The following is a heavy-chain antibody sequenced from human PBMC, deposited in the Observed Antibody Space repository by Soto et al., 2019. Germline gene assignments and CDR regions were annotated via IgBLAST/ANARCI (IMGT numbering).Heavy chain of an antibody. J-gene: IGHJ3*02. CDR2: INHSGST. D-gene: IGHD2-21*02. V-gene: IGHV4-34*01. CDR3: ARAIRGHIVVVTAPAFDI. CDR1: GGSFSGYY. Sequence: SETLSLTCAVYGGSFSGYYWSWIRQPPGKGLEWIGEINHSGSTNYNPSLKSRVTISVATSKNQFSLKLSSVTAADTAVYYCARAIRGHIVVVTAPAFDIWGQGTMVTVSS.